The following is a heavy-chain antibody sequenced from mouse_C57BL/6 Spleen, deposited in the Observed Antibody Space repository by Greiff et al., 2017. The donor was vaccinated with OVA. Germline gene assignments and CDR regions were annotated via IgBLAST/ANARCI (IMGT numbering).Heavy chain of an antibody. D-gene: IGHD1-1*01. CDR2: IWTGGGT. V-gene: IGHV2-9-1*01. CDR1: GFSLTSYA. CDR3: AREDYGSSYAMDY. Sequence: VKLEESGPGLVAPSQSLSITCTVSGFSLTSYAISWVRQPPGKGLEWLGVIWTGGGTNYNSALKSRLSISKDNSKSQVFLKMNSLQTDDTARYYCAREDYGSSYAMDYWGQGTSVTVSS. J-gene: IGHJ4*01.